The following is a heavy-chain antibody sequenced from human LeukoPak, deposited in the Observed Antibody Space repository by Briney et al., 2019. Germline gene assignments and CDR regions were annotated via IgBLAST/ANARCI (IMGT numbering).Heavy chain of an antibody. D-gene: IGHD2-2*01. CDR2: IIPVFRTT. CDR1: GDSFSTYA. J-gene: IGHJ4*02. V-gene: IGHV1-69*05. CDR3: ARPFCSSPYCVPI. Sequence: GASVKVSCKASGDSFSTYAITWVRQAPGQGLEWMGGIIPVFRTTNYAQKFQGRVTITTDESTSTAYMELSSLRSEDTAVYCCARPFCSSPYCVPIWGQGTLVIVSS.